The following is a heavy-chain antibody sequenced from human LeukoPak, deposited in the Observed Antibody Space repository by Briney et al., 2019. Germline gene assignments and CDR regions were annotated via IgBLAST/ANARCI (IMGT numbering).Heavy chain of an antibody. Sequence: SETLSLTCAVYGGSFSGYYWSWIRQPPGKGLEWIGEINHSGSTNYNPSLKSRVTISVDTSKNQFSLELSSVTAADTAVYYCAYEVTMVRGVMFRYGMDVWGQGTTVTVSS. V-gene: IGHV4-34*01. D-gene: IGHD3-10*01. CDR3: AYEVTMVRGVMFRYGMDV. CDR2: INHSGST. J-gene: IGHJ6*02. CDR1: GGSFSGYY.